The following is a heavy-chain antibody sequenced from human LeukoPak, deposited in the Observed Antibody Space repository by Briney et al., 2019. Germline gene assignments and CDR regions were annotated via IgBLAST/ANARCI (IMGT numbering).Heavy chain of an antibody. V-gene: IGHV3-30*02. CDR2: IRYDGSNK. CDR3: AKDEIAAAAVPYYFDY. Sequence: PGGSLRLSCAASGFTFSSYGMHWVRQAPGKGLEWVAFIRYDGSNKYYADSVKGRFTISRDNSKNTLYLQMNSPRAEDTAVYYCAKDEIAAAAVPYYFDYWGQGTLVTVSS. CDR1: GFTFSSYG. J-gene: IGHJ4*02. D-gene: IGHD6-13*01.